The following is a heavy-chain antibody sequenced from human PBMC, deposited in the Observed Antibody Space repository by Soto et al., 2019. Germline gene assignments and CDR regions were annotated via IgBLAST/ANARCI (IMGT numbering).Heavy chain of an antibody. V-gene: IGHV3-21*01. J-gene: IGHJ3*01. CDR3: ARGYRGVPSQYEVNDAFDV. CDR2: ISSTSTYI. D-gene: IGHD3-10*01. Sequence: EVQLVESGGGRVKPGGSLRLSCAGSGFTFNAYAMNWVRQAPGGGLGWVSSISSTSTYIYYEDSVQGRFTISRDNAKNSLFLQLNSLRAEDTAVYYCARGYRGVPSQYEVNDAFDVWGRGTMVTVSS. CDR1: GFTFNAYA.